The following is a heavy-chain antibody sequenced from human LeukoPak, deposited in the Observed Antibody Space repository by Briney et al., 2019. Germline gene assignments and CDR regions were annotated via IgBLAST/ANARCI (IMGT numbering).Heavy chain of an antibody. V-gene: IGHV4-34*01. CDR1: GGSFSGYY. Sequence: SETLSLTCAVDGGSFSGYYWSWIRPPPGKGVGWIGEINHSGSTNYNPSLKSRVTISVDTSKNQFSLKLSSVTAADTAVYYCARGGDYGDYRYGVDYWGQGTLVTVSS. J-gene: IGHJ4*02. CDR3: ARGGDYGDYRYGVDY. D-gene: IGHD4-17*01. CDR2: INHSGST.